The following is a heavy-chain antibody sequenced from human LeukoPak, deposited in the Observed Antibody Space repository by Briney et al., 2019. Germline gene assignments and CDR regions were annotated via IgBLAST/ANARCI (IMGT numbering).Heavy chain of an antibody. Sequence: GASVKVSCKASGGTFSSHAISWMRPAPGQGLERMGGIIPIFGTANYAQKFQGRVTITADESTSTAYMELSSLRSEDTAVYYCARGAGERDYYYYMDVWGKGTTVTVSS. CDR1: GGTFSSHA. V-gene: IGHV1-69*13. CDR3: ARGAGERDYYYYMDV. D-gene: IGHD4-17*01. J-gene: IGHJ6*03. CDR2: IIPIFGTA.